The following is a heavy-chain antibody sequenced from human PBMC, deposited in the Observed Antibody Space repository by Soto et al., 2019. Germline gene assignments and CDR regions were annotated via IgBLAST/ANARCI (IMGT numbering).Heavy chain of an antibody. CDR1: GFTFSDYY. CDR2: ISGSGSTM. CDR3: ARLLGYYFDY. Sequence: EGALRRSCAASGFTFSDYYMTWIRQAPGEGLEWVSYISGSGSTMFYADSVRGRFTISRDNAKNSLYLQMNSLRAEDTAVYYCARLLGYYFDYSGRGTLVTVSS. J-gene: IGHJ4*02. V-gene: IGHV3-11*01. D-gene: IGHD1-26*01.